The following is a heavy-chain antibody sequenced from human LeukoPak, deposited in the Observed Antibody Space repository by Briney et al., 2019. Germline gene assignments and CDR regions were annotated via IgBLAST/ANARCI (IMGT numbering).Heavy chain of an antibody. CDR3: ARATQYYDILTGYYREEGKFDY. D-gene: IGHD3-9*01. CDR1: GYTFTSYD. CDR2: MNPNRGNT. Sequence: GASVKVSCKASGYTFTSYDINWVRQATGQGLEWMGWMNPNRGNTGYAQKFQGRVTMTRNTSISTAYMELSSLRSEDTAVYYCARATQYYDILTGYYREEGKFDYWGQGTLVTVSS. J-gene: IGHJ4*02. V-gene: IGHV1-8*01.